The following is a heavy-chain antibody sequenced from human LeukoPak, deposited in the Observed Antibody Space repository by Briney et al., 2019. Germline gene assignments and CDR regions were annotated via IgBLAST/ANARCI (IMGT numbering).Heavy chain of an antibody. CDR3: ARDRAIHYSDSSGYYFDY. CDR2: IYASGST. D-gene: IGHD3-22*01. CDR1: GGSISRYY. Sequence: KPSETLSLTCTVSGGSISRYYWSWIRQPAGKGLEWIGRIYASGSTNYNPSLKSRATMSVDTSKNQFSLKLSSVTAADTAVYYCARDRAIHYSDSSGYYFDYWGQGTLVTVSS. J-gene: IGHJ4*02. V-gene: IGHV4-4*07.